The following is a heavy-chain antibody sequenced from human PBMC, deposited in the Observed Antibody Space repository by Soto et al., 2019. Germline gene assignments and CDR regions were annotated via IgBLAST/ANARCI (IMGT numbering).Heavy chain of an antibody. CDR2: ISYDGSNE. V-gene: IGHV3-30-3*01. CDR1: AFTFSSYA. D-gene: IGHD6-13*01. J-gene: IGHJ4*02. Sequence: QVQLVESGGGVVQPGRSLRLSCAASAFTFSSYAMHWVRQAPGKGLEWVAVISYDGSNEYYADSVKGRFTISRDNSKNTLYLQMNSLRPEDTAVYFCARDSHPSISEAGVFDYWGQGTLVTVSS. CDR3: ARDSHPSISEAGVFDY.